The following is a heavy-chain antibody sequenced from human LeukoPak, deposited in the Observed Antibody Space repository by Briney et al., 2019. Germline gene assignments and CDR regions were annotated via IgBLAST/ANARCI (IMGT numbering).Heavy chain of an antibody. V-gene: IGHV4-61*02. Sequence: SETLSLTCTVSAYSVSTDYYWSWIRQPAGKGLEWIGRFYTSGSTHYNPPLKSRVTISVDTSKNQFSLKLSSVTAADTAVYYCAREVIAAHNWFDPWGQGTLVTVSS. CDR1: AYSVSTDYY. D-gene: IGHD6-6*01. CDR2: FYTSGST. CDR3: AREVIAAHNWFDP. J-gene: IGHJ5*02.